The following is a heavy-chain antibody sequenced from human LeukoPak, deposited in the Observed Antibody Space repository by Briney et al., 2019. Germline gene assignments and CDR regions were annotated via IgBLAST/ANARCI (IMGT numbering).Heavy chain of an antibody. V-gene: IGHV3-30-3*01. Sequence: GGSLRLSCAASGFTFSSYAMHWVRQAPGKGLEWVAVISYDGSNKYYADSVKGRFTISRDNSKNTLYLRMNSLRAEDTAVYYCARDGALAAVFDYWGQGTLVTVSS. CDR1: GFTFSSYA. D-gene: IGHD6-13*01. CDR3: ARDGALAAVFDY. J-gene: IGHJ4*02. CDR2: ISYDGSNK.